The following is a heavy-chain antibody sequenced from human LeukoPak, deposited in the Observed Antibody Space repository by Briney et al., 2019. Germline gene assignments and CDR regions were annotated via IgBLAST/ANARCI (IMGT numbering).Heavy chain of an antibody. Sequence: SETLSLTCAVSGGSITHYYWSWIRQPPGKGLEWIGYIYFSGSTDYNPSLKSRVTISLDTSNNHFSLKLTSVTAADTAVYYCAGSRIGYSDSSGFFDSWGQGTLVTVSS. V-gene: IGHV4-59*01. D-gene: IGHD3-22*01. CDR3: AGSRIGYSDSSGFFDS. CDR1: GGSITHYY. J-gene: IGHJ4*02. CDR2: IYFSGST.